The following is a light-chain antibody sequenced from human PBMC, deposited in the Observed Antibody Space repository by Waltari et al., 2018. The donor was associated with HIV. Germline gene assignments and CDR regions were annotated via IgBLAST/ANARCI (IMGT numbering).Light chain of an antibody. Sequence: QSALTQPASVSGSPGQSITISCTGTGHHVGGSNYVSWHQQHPGEAPKLIIHDVSDRPSGISNRFSGSKSGNTASLTISGLQTEDEADYYCSSYTSRVTYVFGTGTRVTVL. CDR2: DVS. CDR3: SSYTSRVTYV. J-gene: IGLJ1*01. CDR1: GHHVGGSNY. V-gene: IGLV2-14*03.